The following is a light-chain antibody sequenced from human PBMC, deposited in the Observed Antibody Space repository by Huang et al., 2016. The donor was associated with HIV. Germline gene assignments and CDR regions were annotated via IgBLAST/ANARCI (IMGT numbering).Light chain of an antibody. CDR1: PSVSSSY. V-gene: IGKV3-20*01. CDR2: GAS. J-gene: IGKJ3*01. Sequence: EIILTQSPGTLSLSPGERATLSCRASPSVSSSYLAWYQQKPGQAPRLLIYGASSRATGIPERFSGSGSGTAFTLTISRLEPEDFAVYYCQQYGSSPLTFGPGTKVAI. CDR3: QQYGSSPLT.